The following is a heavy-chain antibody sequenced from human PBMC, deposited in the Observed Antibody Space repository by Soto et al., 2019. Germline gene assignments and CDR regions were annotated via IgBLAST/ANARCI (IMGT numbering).Heavy chain of an antibody. J-gene: IGHJ4*02. CDR2: INHSGST. Sequence: SETLSLTCAVYGGSFSGYYWSWIRQPPGKGLEWIGEINHSGSTNYNPSLKSRVTISVDTSKNQFSLKLSPVTAADTAVYYCARGTAIFGRGSFDYWGQGTLVTVSS. V-gene: IGHV4-34*01. D-gene: IGHD3-3*01. CDR1: GGSFSGYY. CDR3: ARGTAIFGRGSFDY.